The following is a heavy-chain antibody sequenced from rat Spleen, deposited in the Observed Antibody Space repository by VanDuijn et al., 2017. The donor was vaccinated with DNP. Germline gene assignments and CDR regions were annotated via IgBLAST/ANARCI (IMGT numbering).Heavy chain of an antibody. V-gene: IGHV5-17*01. CDR1: GFTFSDDA. D-gene: IGHD1-2*01. Sequence: EVQLVGSGGGLVQPGNSLKLSCAASGFTFSDDAMAWVRQSPKKGLEWVATIIYDGSSTYYPDSVKGRFTISRDDAKNTLYLQMNSLRSEDTATYYCAARYSSSWFAYWGQGTLVTVSS. CDR2: IIYDGSST. CDR3: AARYSSSWFAY. J-gene: IGHJ3*01.